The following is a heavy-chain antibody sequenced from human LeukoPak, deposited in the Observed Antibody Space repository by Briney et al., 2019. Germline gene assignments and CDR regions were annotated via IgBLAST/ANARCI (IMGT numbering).Heavy chain of an antibody. Sequence: GEALQISFKGSGCGFTSHWIAWGRQMPGKGREGRGMIYHGDSDTRYSPSFQGQVTISADKSTSPAYLQWSSLKASDTAMYYCARSLITMVRGVMGTDWYFDLWGRGTLVTVSS. CDR3: ARSLITMVRGVMGTDWYFDL. D-gene: IGHD3-10*01. J-gene: IGHJ2*01. V-gene: IGHV5-51*01. CDR1: GCGFTSHW. CDR2: IYHGDSDT.